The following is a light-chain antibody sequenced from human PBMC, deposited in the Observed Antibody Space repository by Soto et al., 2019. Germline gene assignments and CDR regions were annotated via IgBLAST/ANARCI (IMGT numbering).Light chain of an antibody. CDR3: QQRSNWPPIT. CDR2: DAS. J-gene: IGKJ5*01. Sequence: EIVLTQSPATLSLSPGERATLSCRASQSVSSYLAWYQQKPGQAPRLLIYDASSRATGIPARFSGSGSGTDFTRTSSSLEPEDFAVYYCQQRSNWPPITFGQGTRLEIK. V-gene: IGKV3-11*01. CDR1: QSVSSY.